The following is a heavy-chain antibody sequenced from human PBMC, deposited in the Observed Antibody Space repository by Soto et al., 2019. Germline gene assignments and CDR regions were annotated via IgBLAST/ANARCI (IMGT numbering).Heavy chain of an antibody. D-gene: IGHD3-16*01. J-gene: IGHJ2*01. CDR2: INAGNGNT. V-gene: IGHV1-3*01. Sequence: QVQLVQSGAEVKKPGASVKVSCKASGYTFTNYAMHWVRQAPGQRLEWMGWINAGNGNTKYSQKFQGRVTITRDTSASTAYMELSSLRSEDTAVYCCARGGGLYWYFDLWGRGTLVTVSS. CDR1: GYTFTNYA. CDR3: ARGGGLYWYFDL.